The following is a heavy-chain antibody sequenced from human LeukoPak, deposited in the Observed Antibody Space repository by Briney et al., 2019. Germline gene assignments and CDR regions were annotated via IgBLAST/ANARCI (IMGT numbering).Heavy chain of an antibody. Sequence: VKVSCKASGGTFSSYAISWVRQAPGQGLEWMGGIIPIFGTANYAQKFQGRVTITADESTSTAYMELSSLRSEDTAVYYCAREGGGKLLWFGELLGAFDVWGQGTMVTVSS. V-gene: IGHV1-69*13. CDR3: AREGGGKLLWFGELLGAFDV. CDR1: GGTFSSYA. D-gene: IGHD3-10*01. J-gene: IGHJ3*01. CDR2: IIPIFGTA.